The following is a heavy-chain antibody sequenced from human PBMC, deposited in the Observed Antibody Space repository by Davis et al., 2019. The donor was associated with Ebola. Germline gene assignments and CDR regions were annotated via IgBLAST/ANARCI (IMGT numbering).Heavy chain of an antibody. D-gene: IGHD6-13*01. CDR3: ARVSYSSSWYLGSVWFDP. V-gene: IGHV4-4*02. Sequence: MPSETLSLTCTVSGGSLRSSNWWSWLRQSLGKGMEWIGELLQTGDTNYSQSLKGRVTISADTSRNPFSLKLSSVTAADTAVSYCARVSYSSSWYLGSVWFDPWGQGTLVTVSS. CDR2: LLQTGDT. J-gene: IGHJ5*02. CDR1: GGSLRSSNW.